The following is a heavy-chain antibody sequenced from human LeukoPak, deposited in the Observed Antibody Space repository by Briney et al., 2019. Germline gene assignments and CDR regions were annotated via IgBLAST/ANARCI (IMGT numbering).Heavy chain of an antibody. Sequence: GGSLRLSCAASGFTFSSYAMHWVRQAPGKGLEWVSTISGSGGSTYYADSVKGRFTISRDNSKSTLYLQMNRLRAEDTAVYYCAKESTVTPGNVNWFDTWGQGTLVTVSS. CDR2: ISGSGGST. CDR3: AKESTVTPGNVNWFDT. D-gene: IGHD4-17*01. J-gene: IGHJ5*02. V-gene: IGHV3-23*01. CDR1: GFTFSSYA.